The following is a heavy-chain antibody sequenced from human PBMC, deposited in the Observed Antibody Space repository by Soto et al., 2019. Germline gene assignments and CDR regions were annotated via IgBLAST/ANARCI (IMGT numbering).Heavy chain of an antibody. CDR1: GGTFSSNP. CDR2: IIPICGTP. D-gene: IGHD1-26*01. Sequence: QVQLMQSGAEVRKPGSSVTVSCKSSGGTFSSNPISWVRQAPGQGLEWMGGIIPICGTPHYARKFLDRVTLTADRSTHTAFMELTSLTSDDTAIYYCARDLSAVKLLESFKYYRMDVWGQGTTVTVS. V-gene: IGHV1-69*01. J-gene: IGHJ6*01. CDR3: ARDLSAVKLLESFKYYRMDV.